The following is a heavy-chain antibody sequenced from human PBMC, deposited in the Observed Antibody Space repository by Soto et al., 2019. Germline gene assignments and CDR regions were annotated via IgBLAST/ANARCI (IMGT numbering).Heavy chain of an antibody. CDR2: IWYDGSKK. Sequence: QVQLVESGGGVVQPERSLRLSCVASGFTFSTYGMHWVRQAPGKGLEWVALIWYDGSKKYYADSVKGRFTISRVNSKNTLYLQMNSLSAEDTAVYYCARDLYSSGEGLQVDYWGQGTLVTVSS. D-gene: IGHD6-19*01. CDR3: ARDLYSSGEGLQVDY. J-gene: IGHJ4*02. V-gene: IGHV3-33*01. CDR1: GFTFSTYG.